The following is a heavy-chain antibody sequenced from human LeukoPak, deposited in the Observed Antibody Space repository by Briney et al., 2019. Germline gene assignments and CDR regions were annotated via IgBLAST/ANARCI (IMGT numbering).Heavy chain of an antibody. CDR2: IVVGSGNT. D-gene: IGHD1-26*01. CDR1: GFTFTSSA. CDR3: AALRKEYSGSYYFDY. Sequence: SVKVSCKASGFTFTSSAAQWVRQARGQRLEWIGWIVVGSGNTNYAQKFQERVTITRDMSTSTAYMELSSLRSEDTAVYYCAALRKEYSGSYYFDYWGQGTLVTVSS. J-gene: IGHJ4*02. V-gene: IGHV1-58*01.